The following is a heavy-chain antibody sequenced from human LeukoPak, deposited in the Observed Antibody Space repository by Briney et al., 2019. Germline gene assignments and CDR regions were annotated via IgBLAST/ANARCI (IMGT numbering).Heavy chain of an antibody. CDR3: ARELVRGADDAFDI. D-gene: IGHD3-10*01. V-gene: IGHV3-66*01. Sequence: GGSLRLSCAASGFTVSSNYMSWVRQAPGKGLERVSVIYSGGSTYYADSVKGRFTISRDNSKNTLYLQMNSLRAEDTAVYYCARELVRGADDAFDIWGQGTMVTVSS. CDR1: GFTVSSNY. CDR2: IYSGGST. J-gene: IGHJ3*02.